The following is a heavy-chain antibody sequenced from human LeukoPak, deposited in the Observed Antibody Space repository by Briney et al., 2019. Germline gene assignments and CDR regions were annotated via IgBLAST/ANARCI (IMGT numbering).Heavy chain of an antibody. CDR2: ISSSGSTI. D-gene: IGHD3-22*01. CDR1: GFTFSDYY. V-gene: IGHV3-11*04. Sequence: GGSLRLPCAASGFTFSDYYMSWIRQAPGEGLEWVSYISSSGSTIYYADSVKGRFTISRDNAKNSLYLQMNSLRAEDTAVYYCARGWDSSGYYYVGYYYGMDVWGQGTTVTVSS. J-gene: IGHJ6*02. CDR3: ARGWDSSGYYYVGYYYGMDV.